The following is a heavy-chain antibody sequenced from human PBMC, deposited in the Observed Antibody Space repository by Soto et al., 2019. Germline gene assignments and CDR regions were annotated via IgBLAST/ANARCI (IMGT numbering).Heavy chain of an antibody. Sequence: GESLKISCKGSGYRFTTSWSAWMRPLPGKGLEWMGIIHPADSDTTYSPSFQGQVTISADMSISTAYLRWRSLKASDTAIYYCATGISGRSAADYFDPWGQGTLVTVSS. CDR2: IHPADSDT. D-gene: IGHD6-25*01. J-gene: IGHJ5*02. V-gene: IGHV5-51*01. CDR1: GYRFTTSW. CDR3: ATGISGRSAADYFDP.